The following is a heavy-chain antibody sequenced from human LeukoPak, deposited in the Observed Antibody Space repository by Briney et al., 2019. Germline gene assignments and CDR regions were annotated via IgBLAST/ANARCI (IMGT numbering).Heavy chain of an antibody. Sequence: GGSLRLSCAASGFTFSSYGLTWVRQAPGKGLDWVSAISGSGGRTYYADSVKGRFTISRDNSKSTLFLQMDSLRAEDTAVYYCAKRDLRAGYSAHFDYWGQGTLVTVSS. CDR1: GFTFSSYG. D-gene: IGHD5-24*01. CDR2: ISGSGGRT. V-gene: IGHV3-23*01. J-gene: IGHJ4*02. CDR3: AKRDLRAGYSAHFDY.